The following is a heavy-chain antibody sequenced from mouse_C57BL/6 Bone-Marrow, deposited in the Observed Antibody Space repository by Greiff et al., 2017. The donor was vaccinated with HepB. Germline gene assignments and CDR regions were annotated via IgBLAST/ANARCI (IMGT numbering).Heavy chain of an antibody. V-gene: IGHV1-61*01. D-gene: IGHD3-1*01. CDR3: ARSGLREGYAMDY. J-gene: IGHJ4*01. Sequence: QVQLQQSGAELVRPGTSVKVSCKASGYTFTSYWMDWVKQRPGQGLEWIGNIYPSDSETHYNQKFKDKATLTVDKSSSTAYMQLSSLTSEDSAVYYCARSGLREGYAMDYWGQGTSVTVSS. CDR1: GYTFTSYW. CDR2: IYPSDSET.